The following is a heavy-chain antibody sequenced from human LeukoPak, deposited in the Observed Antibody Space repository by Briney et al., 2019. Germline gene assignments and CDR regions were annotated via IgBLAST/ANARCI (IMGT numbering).Heavy chain of an antibody. J-gene: IGHJ4*02. D-gene: IGHD6-13*01. CDR3: AKDKEVAAAEYYFDY. CDR1: GFTFSSYG. CDR2: IRYDGSNK. V-gene: IGHV3-30*02. Sequence: GGSLRLSCAASGFTFSSYGMHWVRQAPGKGLEWVAFIRYDGSNKYYADSVKGRFTISRDNSKNTLYLQMNSLRAEDTAVYYCAKDKEVAAAEYYFDYWGQGTLVTVSS.